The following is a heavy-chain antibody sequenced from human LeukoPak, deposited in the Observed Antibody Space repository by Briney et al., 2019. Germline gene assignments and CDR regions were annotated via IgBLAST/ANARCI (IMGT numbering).Heavy chain of an antibody. V-gene: IGHV3-7*01. CDR1: GFTFSSYW. J-gene: IGHJ4*02. CDR3: ARVMYSSSLHTQYYFDY. Sequence: GGSLRLSCAASGFTFSSYWMSWVRQAPGKGLEWVANIKQDGSEKYYVDSVKGRFTISRDNAKNSLYLQMNSLRAEDTAVYYCARVMYSSSLHTQYYFDYWGQGTLVTVSS. D-gene: IGHD6-13*01. CDR2: IKQDGSEK.